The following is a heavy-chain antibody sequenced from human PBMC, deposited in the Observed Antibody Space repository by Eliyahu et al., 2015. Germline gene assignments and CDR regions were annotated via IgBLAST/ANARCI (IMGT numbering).Heavy chain of an antibody. CDR1: GGTFSSYA. CDR2: IIPILGIA. Sequence: EVKKPGSSVKVSCKASGGTFSSYAISWVRQAPGQGLEWMGRIIPILGIANYAQKFQGRVTITADKSTSTAYMELSSLRSEDTAVYYCAREIFGVGSPLYFDYWGQGTLVTVSS. J-gene: IGHJ4*02. D-gene: IGHD3-3*01. CDR3: AREIFGVGSPLYFDY. V-gene: IGHV1-69*04.